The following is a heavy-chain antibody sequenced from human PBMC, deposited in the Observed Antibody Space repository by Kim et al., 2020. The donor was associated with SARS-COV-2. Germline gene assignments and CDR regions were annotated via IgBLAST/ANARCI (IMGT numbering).Heavy chain of an antibody. CDR3: ARDQAAIAAIDY. CDR2: IYYSGST. CDR1: GGSISSSSYY. Sequence: SETLSLTCTVSGGSISSSSYYWGWIRQPPGKGLEWIGSIYYSGSTYYNPSLKSRVTISVDTSKNQFSLKLSSVTAADTAVYYCARDQAAIAAIDYWGQGT. V-gene: IGHV4-39*07. D-gene: IGHD6-25*01. J-gene: IGHJ4*02.